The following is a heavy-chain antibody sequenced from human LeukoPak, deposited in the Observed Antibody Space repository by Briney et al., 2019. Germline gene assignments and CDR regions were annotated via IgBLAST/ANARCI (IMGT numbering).Heavy chain of an antibody. CDR1: GGSISSYY. Sequence: PSETLSLTCTVSGGSISSYYWSWIRQPPGKGLEWIGYIYYSGSTNYNPSLKSRVTISVDTSKNQFSLKLSSMTAADTAVYYCARASGRYYDFWSGFLDYYGMDVWGQGTTVTVSS. CDR3: ARASGRYYDFWSGFLDYYGMDV. V-gene: IGHV4-59*01. D-gene: IGHD3-3*01. J-gene: IGHJ6*02. CDR2: IYYSGST.